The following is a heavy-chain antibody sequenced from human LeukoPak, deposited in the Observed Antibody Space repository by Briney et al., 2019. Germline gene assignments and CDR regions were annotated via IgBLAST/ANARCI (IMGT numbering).Heavy chain of an antibody. Sequence: SETLSLTCTVSGGSISSYYWSWIRQPPGKGLEWIGYIYYSGSTNYNPSLKSRATISVDTSKNQFSLKLSPVTAADTAVYYCARGGYSSGWQFDYWGQGTLVTVSS. CDR1: GGSISSYY. CDR2: IYYSGST. J-gene: IGHJ4*02. V-gene: IGHV4-59*01. D-gene: IGHD6-19*01. CDR3: ARGGYSSGWQFDY.